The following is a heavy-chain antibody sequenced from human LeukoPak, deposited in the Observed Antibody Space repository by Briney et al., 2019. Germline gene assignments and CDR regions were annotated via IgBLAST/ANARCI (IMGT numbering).Heavy chain of an antibody. D-gene: IGHD3-9*01. J-gene: IGHJ6*03. CDR2: ISGSGGST. Sequence: GGSLRLSCAASGCTFSSYAMSWVRQAPGKGLEWVSAISGSGGSTHYADSVKGRFTISRDNSKNTLYLQMNSLRAEDTAVYYVTILNYYYYYMDVWGKGTTVTVSS. V-gene: IGHV3-23*01. CDR1: GCTFSSYA. CDR3: TILNYYYYYMDV.